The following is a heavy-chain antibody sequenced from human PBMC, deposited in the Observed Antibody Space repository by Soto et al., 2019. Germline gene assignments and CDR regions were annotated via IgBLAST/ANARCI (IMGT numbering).Heavy chain of an antibody. CDR2: ISGSGGST. J-gene: IGHJ6*02. CDR3: AASRREYDYYCMDV. CDR1: GFTFSSYA. Sequence: EVQLLESGGGLVQPGGSLRLSCAASGFTFSSYAMSWVRQAPGKGLEWVSAISGSGGSTYYADSVQGRFTISRDNSKNTLYLHMNSLRAEDTAVYYCAASRREYDYYCMDVWGQGTAVTVSS. V-gene: IGHV3-23*01.